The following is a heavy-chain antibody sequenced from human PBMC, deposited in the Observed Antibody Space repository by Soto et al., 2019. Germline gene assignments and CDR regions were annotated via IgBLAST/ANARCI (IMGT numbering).Heavy chain of an antibody. CDR3: ARDHCSGGSCYSGYYGMDV. CDR2: IYYSGST. V-gene: IGHV4-31*03. D-gene: IGHD2-15*01. CDR1: GGSISSGCYY. J-gene: IGHJ6*02. Sequence: SETLSLTCTVSGGSISSGCYYWSWIRQHPGKGLEWIGYIYYSGSTYYNPSLKSRVTISVDTSKNQFSLKLSSVTAADTAVYYCARDHCSGGSCYSGYYGMDVWGQGTTVTVSS.